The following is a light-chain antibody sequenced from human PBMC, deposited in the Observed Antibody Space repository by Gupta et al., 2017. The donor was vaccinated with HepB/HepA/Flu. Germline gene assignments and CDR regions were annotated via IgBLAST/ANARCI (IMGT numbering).Light chain of an antibody. CDR3: CSYTSRRSYV. CDR1: SSDIGAYNY. J-gene: IGLJ1*01. Sequence: QSALTQPASVSGSPGPSITISCTGTSSDIGAYNYVSWYQQHPGKVPKLMIYDVDNRPSGVSNRFSGSKSGNTASLTISGLQAEDEADYYCCSYTSRRSYVFGTGTKVTVL. V-gene: IGLV2-14*03. CDR2: DVD.